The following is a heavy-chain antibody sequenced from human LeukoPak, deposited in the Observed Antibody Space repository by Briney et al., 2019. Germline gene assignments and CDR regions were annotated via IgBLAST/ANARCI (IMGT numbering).Heavy chain of an antibody. CDR2: INPNSGGT. V-gene: IGHV1-2*04. D-gene: IGHD3-9*01. CDR1: GYTFTGYY. J-gene: IGHJ2*01. CDR3: ARDAGGYDILTGYFDL. Sequence: ASVKVSCKASGYTFTGYYMHWVRQAPGQGLGWMGWINPNSGGTNYAQKFQGWVTMTRDTSISTAYMELSRLRSDDTAVYYCARDAGGYDILTGYFDLWGRGTLVTVSS.